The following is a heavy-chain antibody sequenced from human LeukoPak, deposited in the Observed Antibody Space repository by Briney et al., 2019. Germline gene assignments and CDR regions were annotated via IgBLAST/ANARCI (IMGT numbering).Heavy chain of an antibody. Sequence: ASVTVSCKASGYTFTSYGISWARQPPGQGLEWMGWISAYNGNTNYAQKLQGRVTMTTDTSTSTAYMELRSLRSDDTAVYYCALYYYDSSGYYSSPLDYWGQGTLVTVSS. CDR3: ALYYYDSSGYYSSPLDY. D-gene: IGHD3-22*01. J-gene: IGHJ4*02. CDR2: ISAYNGNT. CDR1: GYTFTSYG. V-gene: IGHV1-18*01.